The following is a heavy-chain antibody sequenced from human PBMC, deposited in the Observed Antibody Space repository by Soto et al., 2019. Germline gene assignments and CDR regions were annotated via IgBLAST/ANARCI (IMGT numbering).Heavy chain of an antibody. CDR3: ARLVDGSGWYRGGTLFDP. D-gene: IGHD6-19*01. V-gene: IGHV4-39*01. Sequence: QLQLQESGPGLVKPSETLSLTCTVSGGSISSSSYYWGWIRQPPGKGLEWIGSIYYSGSTYYNPSLKSRVTISVDTSKNQFSLKLSSVTAADTAVYYCARLVDGSGWYRGGTLFDPWGQGTLVTVSS. CDR1: GGSISSSSYY. CDR2: IYYSGST. J-gene: IGHJ5*02.